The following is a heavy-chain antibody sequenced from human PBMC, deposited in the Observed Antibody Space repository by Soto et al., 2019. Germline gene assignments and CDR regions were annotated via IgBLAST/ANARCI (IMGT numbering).Heavy chain of an antibody. D-gene: IGHD2-15*01. CDR2: IIPIFGTA. V-gene: IGHV1-69*01. J-gene: IGHJ6*02. Sequence: QVQLVQSGAEVKKPGSSVKVSCKASGGTFSSYAISWVRQAPGQGLEWMGGIIPIFGTANYAQKFQGRVTITVDESTSTAYMELSSLRSEDTAVYYCARERCSGGSCYETYGMDVWGQGTTVTVSS. CDR1: GGTFSSYA. CDR3: ARERCSGGSCYETYGMDV.